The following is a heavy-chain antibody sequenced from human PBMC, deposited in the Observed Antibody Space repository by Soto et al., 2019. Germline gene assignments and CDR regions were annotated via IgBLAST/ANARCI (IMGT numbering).Heavy chain of an antibody. CDR3: ARHHGPTTSESQFDP. J-gene: IGHJ5*02. CDR1: GYTFFTYD. Sequence: QVHLVQSGVEVKTPGASVKVSCQASGYTFFTYDISWVRQAPGQGLEWMGWISTYSGDTKYAQKFQGRVTMTTDTSTTTVYLQLRSLRADYTAVYYCARHHGPTTSESQFDPGGQGTLFTVSS. CDR2: ISTYSGDT. D-gene: IGHD5-12*01. V-gene: IGHV1-18*01.